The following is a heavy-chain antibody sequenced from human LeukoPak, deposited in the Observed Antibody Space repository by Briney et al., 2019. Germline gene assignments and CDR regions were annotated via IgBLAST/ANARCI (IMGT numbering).Heavy chain of an antibody. CDR1: GGSISSGDYY. CDR2: IYYSGTT. V-gene: IGHV4-30-4*01. CDR3: VQNIPGSIEH. Sequence: SQTLSLTCTVSGGSISSGDYYWSWIRQPPGKGLEWIGYIYYSGTTYYNPSLKSRVTISIDTSKSQFSLRLSSVTAADTAVYYCVQNIPGSIEHWGQGTLVTVSS. D-gene: IGHD1-20*01. J-gene: IGHJ1*01.